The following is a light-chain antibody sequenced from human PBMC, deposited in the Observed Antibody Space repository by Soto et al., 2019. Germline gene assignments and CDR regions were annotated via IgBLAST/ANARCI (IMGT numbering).Light chain of an antibody. Sequence: QSVLTQTPSASGTPGQRVTISCSGSNSNMGRNYVYWYQQVPGAAPKLVIFGNRNRPSGVPERFSGSKSGTSASLAITGLQAEDEADYYCQAYDYSLTASVFGGGTQLTVL. CDR1: NSNMGRNY. CDR3: QAYDYSLTASV. J-gene: IGLJ3*02. CDR2: GNR. V-gene: IGLV1-40*01.